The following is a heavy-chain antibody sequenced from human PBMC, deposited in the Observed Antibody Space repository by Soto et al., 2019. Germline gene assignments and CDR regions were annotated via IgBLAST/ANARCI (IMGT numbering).Heavy chain of an antibody. J-gene: IGHJ4*02. CDR1: GGTFSSYA. V-gene: IGHV1-69*01. CDR2: IIPIFGTA. CDR3: ARRIAAAGGLFDY. D-gene: IGHD6-13*01. Sequence: QVQLVQSGAEVKKPGSSVKVSCKASGGTFSSYAISWVRQAPGQGLEWMGGIIPIFGTANYAKKFQGRVTSTADESTSTAYMELSRLRSEDTAVYYCARRIAAAGGLFDYWGQGTLVTVSS.